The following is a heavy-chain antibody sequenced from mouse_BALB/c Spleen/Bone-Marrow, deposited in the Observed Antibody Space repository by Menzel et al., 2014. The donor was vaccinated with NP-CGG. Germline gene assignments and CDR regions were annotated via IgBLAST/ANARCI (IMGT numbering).Heavy chain of an antibody. CDR3: ARGDYRYGDFAIDY. D-gene: IGHD2-12*01. CDR1: GYALSSNW. Sequence: VQLQQSGAELVRPGSSVKISCKASGYALSSNWMNWVKQRPGQGLEWIGQIYPGDGDTNYNGKFQGKATLTADKSSSTAYMQLSSLTSEDSAVYFFARGDYRYGDFAIDYWGQGTSVTVSS. CDR2: IYPGDGDT. J-gene: IGHJ4*01. V-gene: IGHV1-80*01.